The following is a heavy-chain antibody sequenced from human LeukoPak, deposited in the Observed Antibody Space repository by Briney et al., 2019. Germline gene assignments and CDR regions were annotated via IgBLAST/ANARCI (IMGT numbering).Heavy chain of an antibody. J-gene: IGHJ4*02. CDR3: VKPYGDYTL. D-gene: IGHD4-17*01. CDR1: GFTFSSYE. V-gene: IGHV3-64D*09. CDR2: ISSNGGST. Sequence: GGSLRLSCAASGFTFSSYEMNWVRQAPGKGLEYVSAISSNGGSTYYADSVKGRFTISRDNSKNTLYLQMSSLRAEDTAVYYCVKPYGDYTLWGQGTLVTVSS.